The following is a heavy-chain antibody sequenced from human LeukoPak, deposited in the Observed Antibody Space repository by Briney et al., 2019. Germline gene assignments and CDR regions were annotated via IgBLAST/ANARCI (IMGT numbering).Heavy chain of an antibody. Sequence: ASVKVSCKASGDTFSSNYAQWVRQAPGQGLEWMGIIHTSGGSTTYAQKFQGRVTMTRDTSTRTVYMELSSLRSEDTAMYYCARVRFSSGWYIAFDMWGQGTMVTVSS. CDR2: IHTSGGST. CDR3: ARVRFSSGWYIAFDM. V-gene: IGHV1-46*01. J-gene: IGHJ3*02. CDR1: GDTFSSNY. D-gene: IGHD6-19*01.